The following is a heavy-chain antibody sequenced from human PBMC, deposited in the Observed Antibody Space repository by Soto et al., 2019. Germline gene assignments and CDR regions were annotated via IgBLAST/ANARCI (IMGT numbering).Heavy chain of an antibody. CDR3: ARDPYFGAIDY. J-gene: IGHJ4*02. CDR1: GGSISSYY. Sequence: SETLSLTCTVSGGSISSYYWSWIRQPPGKGLEWIGYIYYSGSTNYNPSLKSRVTISVDTSKNQFSLKLSSVTAADTAVYYCARDPYFGAIDYWGLGTLVTVSS. D-gene: IGHD3-16*01. V-gene: IGHV4-59*01. CDR2: IYYSGST.